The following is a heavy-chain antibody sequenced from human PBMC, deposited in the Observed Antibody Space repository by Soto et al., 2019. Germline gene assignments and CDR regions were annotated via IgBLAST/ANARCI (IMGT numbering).Heavy chain of an antibody. CDR3: AKDFGGYNHPNH. CDR1: GFTFDDYT. Sequence: GGSLRLSCAASGFTFDDYTMHWVRQAPGKGLEWVSLISWDGGSTYYADSVKGRFTISRDNSKNSLYLQMNSLRTEDTALYYCAKDFGGYNHPNHWGQGTLVTVSS. CDR2: ISWDGGST. J-gene: IGHJ5*02. V-gene: IGHV3-43*01. D-gene: IGHD5-18*01.